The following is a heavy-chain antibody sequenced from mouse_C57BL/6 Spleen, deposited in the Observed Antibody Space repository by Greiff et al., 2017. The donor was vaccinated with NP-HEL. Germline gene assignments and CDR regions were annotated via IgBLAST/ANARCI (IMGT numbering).Heavy chain of an antibody. Sequence: QVQLQQPGAELVRPGASVTLSCKASGYTFTDYEMHWVKQTPVHGLEWIGAIDPETGGTAYNQKFKGKAILTADKSSSTAYMELRSLTSEDSAVYYCTRDRALSMDYWGQGTSVTVSS. CDR2: IDPETGGT. J-gene: IGHJ4*01. CDR1: GYTFTDYE. D-gene: IGHD3-3*01. CDR3: TRDRALSMDY. V-gene: IGHV1-15*01.